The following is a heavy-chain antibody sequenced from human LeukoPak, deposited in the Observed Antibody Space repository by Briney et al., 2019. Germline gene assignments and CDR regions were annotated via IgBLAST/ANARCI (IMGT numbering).Heavy chain of an antibody. Sequence: SETLSLTCSVSGGSVRSDISHWSWIRQPPGKGLEWIAYVHYSGSASYNPSLESRVTISLDKSQNQFSLELTSVTAADTAVYYCARNRGWYATDVWGQGAAATVSS. CDR1: GGSVRSDISH. D-gene: IGHD6-19*01. CDR3: ARNRGWYATDV. CDR2: VHYSGSA. V-gene: IGHV4-61*01. J-gene: IGHJ6*02.